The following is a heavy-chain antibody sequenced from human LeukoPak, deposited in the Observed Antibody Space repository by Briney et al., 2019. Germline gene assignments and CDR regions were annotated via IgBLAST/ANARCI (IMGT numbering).Heavy chain of an antibody. J-gene: IGHJ4*02. D-gene: IGHD1-26*01. V-gene: IGHV3-74*01. CDR2: INSDGSST. CDR1: GFTFSGYW. CDR3: ASGGGGATGDY. Sequence: PGGSLRLSCAASGFTFSGYWMHWVRQAPGKGLVWVSRINSDGSSTSYADSVKGRFTISRDNAKNTLYLQMNSLRAEDTAVYYCASGGGGATGDYWGQGTLVTVSS.